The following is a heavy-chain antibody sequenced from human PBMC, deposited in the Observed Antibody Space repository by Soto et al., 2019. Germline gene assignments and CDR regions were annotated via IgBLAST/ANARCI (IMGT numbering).Heavy chain of an antibody. Sequence: ALTCAISGDSVSSNSAAWNWIRQSPSRGLEWLGRTYYRSKWYNDYAVSVKSRITINPDTTKNQFSLQLNSVTPEDTAVYYCARVRLVYGDYYMDVWGKGTTVTVSS. CDR1: GDSVSSNSAA. CDR3: ARVRLVYGDYYMDV. CDR2: TYYRSKWYN. V-gene: IGHV6-1*01. D-gene: IGHD2-8*01. J-gene: IGHJ6*03.